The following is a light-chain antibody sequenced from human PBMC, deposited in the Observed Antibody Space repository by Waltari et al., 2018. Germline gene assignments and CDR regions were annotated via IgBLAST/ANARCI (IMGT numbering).Light chain of an antibody. CDR2: WAS. CDR1: RTVFFSSNNKDF. V-gene: IGKV4-1*01. Sequence: DIVMTQSPDSLAVSLGERATINCRSSRTVFFSSNNKDFLSWYQQRPGQPPKLLIYWASTLESGVPDRFSGSGSGTNCTLTINGLQAEDVAVYYCQQFYITPQTFGQGTRVEIK. CDR3: QQFYITPQT. J-gene: IGKJ2*01.